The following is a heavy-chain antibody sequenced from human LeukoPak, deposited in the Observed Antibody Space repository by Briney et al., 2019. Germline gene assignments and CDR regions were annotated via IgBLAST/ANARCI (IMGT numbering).Heavy chain of an antibody. CDR3: ARDQGSVFFDY. V-gene: IGHV4-59*12. D-gene: IGHD2-8*01. J-gene: IGHJ4*02. CDR1: GGSISSYY. Sequence: SETLSLTCTVSGGSISSYYWSWIRQPPGKGLEWIGYIYYSGSTNYNPSLKSRVTMSVDTSKNQFSLKLSSVTAADTAVYYCARDQGSVFFDYWGQGTLVTVSS. CDR2: IYYSGST.